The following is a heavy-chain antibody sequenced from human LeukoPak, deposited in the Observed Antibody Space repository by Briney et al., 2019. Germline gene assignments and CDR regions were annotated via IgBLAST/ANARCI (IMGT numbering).Heavy chain of an antibody. V-gene: IGHV5-51*01. Sequence: GESLKISCKGSGYSFTSYWIGWVRQMPGKGLEWMGIIYPGDSDTRYSPSFQGQVTISADKSISTAYLQWSSLKASDTAMYYCARLPIPANLAAAPFDYWGQGTLVTVSS. J-gene: IGHJ4*02. CDR3: ARLPIPANLAAAPFDY. CDR2: IYPGDSDT. CDR1: GYSFTSYW. D-gene: IGHD6-13*01.